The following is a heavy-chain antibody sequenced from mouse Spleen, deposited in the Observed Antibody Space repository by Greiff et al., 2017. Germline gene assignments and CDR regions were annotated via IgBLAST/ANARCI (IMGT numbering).Heavy chain of an antibody. Sequence: VQLQQSGAELVRPGASVKLSCKASGYTFTDYYINWVKQRPGQGLEWIARIYPGSGNTYYNEKFKGKATLTAEKSSSTAYMQLSSLTSEDSAVYFCAREETGTFDYWGQGTTLTVSS. CDR3: AREETGTFDY. J-gene: IGHJ2*01. CDR1: GYTFTDYY. D-gene: IGHD4-1*01. CDR2: IYPGSGNT. V-gene: IGHV1-76*01.